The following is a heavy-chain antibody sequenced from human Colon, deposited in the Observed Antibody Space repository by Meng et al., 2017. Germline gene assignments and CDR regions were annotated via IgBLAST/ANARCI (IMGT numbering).Heavy chain of an antibody. Sequence: VQLQESGPGLVRPSETLSLTCTVSGDSMSGYYWLWIRQPPGKALEWIGHIFYSGSTKYSPSLESRVTISVDTPKNQFSLKLSSVIAADTAVYYCGRRMNVAGGWFDSWGQGTLVTVSS. V-gene: IGHV4-59*01. J-gene: IGHJ5*01. D-gene: IGHD2-21*01. CDR1: GDSMSGYY. CDR3: GRRMNVAGGWFDS. CDR2: IFYSGST.